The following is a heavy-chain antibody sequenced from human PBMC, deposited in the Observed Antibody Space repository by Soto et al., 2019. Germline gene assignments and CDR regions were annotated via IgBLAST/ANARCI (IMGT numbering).Heavy chain of an antibody. CDR3: ARGGAAAFTAARPEVPYYYYYYYMDV. Sequence: ASVTVPCKASGYTFTRHGFSWVPQAPGPPLERMGSISGSNGNTKYAQTFQGTLTLTTDTSTSTAYMEMRSLKSDDTAVYYCARGGAAAFTAARPEVPYYYYYYYMDVWGQGTTVTVSS. D-gene: IGHD6-6*01. J-gene: IGHJ6*03. CDR1: GYTFTRHG. V-gene: IGHV1-18*01. CDR2: ISGSNGNT.